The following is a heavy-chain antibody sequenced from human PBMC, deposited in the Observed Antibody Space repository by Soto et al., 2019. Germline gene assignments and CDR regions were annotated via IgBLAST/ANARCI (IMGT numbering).Heavy chain of an antibody. D-gene: IGHD2-15*01. CDR3: ARFRRGYCSGGSCRLGPYYFDY. J-gene: IGHJ4*02. V-gene: IGHV4-34*01. Sequence: PSETLSLTCAVYGGSFSGYYWSWIRQRPGKGLEWIGEINHSGSTNYSPSLKSRVTISVDTSKNQFSLKLSSVTAADTAVYYCARFRRGYCSGGSCRLGPYYFDYWGQGTLVTVSS. CDR1: GGSFSGYY. CDR2: INHSGST.